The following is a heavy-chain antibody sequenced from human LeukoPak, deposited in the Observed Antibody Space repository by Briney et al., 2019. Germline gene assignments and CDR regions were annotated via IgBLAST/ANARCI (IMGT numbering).Heavy chain of an antibody. J-gene: IGHJ4*02. V-gene: IGHV3-74*01. Sequence: GGSLRLSCAASGFTFSSYWMHWVRQAPGKGLVWVSRINSDGSSASYADSVKGRFTISRDNAKNTLYLQMNSLRAEDTAVYYCARGMVRGAIDYWGQGTLVTVSS. CDR3: ARGMVRGAIDY. CDR2: INSDGSSA. D-gene: IGHD3-10*01. CDR1: GFTFSSYW.